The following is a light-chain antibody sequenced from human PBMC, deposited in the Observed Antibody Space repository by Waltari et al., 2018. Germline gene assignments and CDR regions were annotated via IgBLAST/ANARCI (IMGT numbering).Light chain of an antibody. V-gene: IGLV1-44*01. CDR3: AAWDDSLNAWI. Sequence: QSLLTQPPSISGAPGQRVTISCSGGSSNIGRNSVNWYEQVPGTAPKLLIFRTDQSPSGVSDRFSGSKSGTSASLTITGLLSADEADYICAAWDDSLNAWIFGGGTRLTVL. CDR1: SSNIGRNS. J-gene: IGLJ3*02. CDR2: RTD.